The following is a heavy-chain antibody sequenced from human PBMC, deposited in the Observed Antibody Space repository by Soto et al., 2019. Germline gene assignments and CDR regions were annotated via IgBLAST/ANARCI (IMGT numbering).Heavy chain of an antibody. V-gene: IGHV4-59*01. D-gene: IGHD3-10*01. CDR2: IYYSGST. CDR1: GGSISSYY. Sequence: PSETLSLTCTVSGGSISSYYWSWIRQPPGKGLEWIGYIYYSGSTNYNPSLKSRVTISVDTSKNQFSLKLSSVTAADTAVYYCARYGSGSLQYNWFDPWGQGTLVTVSS. CDR3: ARYGSGSLQYNWFDP. J-gene: IGHJ5*02.